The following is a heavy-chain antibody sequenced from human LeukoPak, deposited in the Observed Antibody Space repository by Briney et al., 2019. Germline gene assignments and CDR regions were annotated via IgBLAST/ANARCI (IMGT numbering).Heavy chain of an antibody. D-gene: IGHD4-17*01. CDR2: IKQDGSEK. Sequence: GXXRLSCAASGFTFSSYWMSWVRQAPGKGLEWVANIKQDGSEKYYVDSVKGRFTISRDNAKNSLYLQMNSLRAEDTAVYYCARLTVTTSVCFDYWGQGTLVTVSS. CDR1: GFTFSSYW. J-gene: IGHJ4*02. CDR3: ARLTVTTSVCFDY. V-gene: IGHV3-7*01.